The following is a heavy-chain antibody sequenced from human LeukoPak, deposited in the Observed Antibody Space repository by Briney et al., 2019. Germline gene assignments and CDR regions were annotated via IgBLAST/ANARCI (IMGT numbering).Heavy chain of an antibody. Sequence: GGSLRLSCAASGFTFSSYAMSWVRQAPGKGLEWVSAISGSGGSTYYADSVKGRFTISRDNSKNTLYLQMNSLRDEDTAVYYCAKDLGYCSGGSCGDYWGQGTLVTVSS. CDR3: AKDLGYCSGGSCGDY. V-gene: IGHV3-23*01. CDR2: ISGSGGST. D-gene: IGHD2-15*01. CDR1: GFTFSSYA. J-gene: IGHJ4*02.